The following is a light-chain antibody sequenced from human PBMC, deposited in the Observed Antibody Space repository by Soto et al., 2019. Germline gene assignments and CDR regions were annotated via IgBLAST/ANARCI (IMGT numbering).Light chain of an antibody. J-gene: IGLJ2*01. CDR2: DVS. CDR1: SSDVGGYNY. CDR3: TSYTSSSTLV. V-gene: IGLV2-14*03. Sequence: QSALTQPASVSGSPGQSITISCPGTSSDVGGYNYVSWYQDHPGKAPKLMIYDVSHRPSGVSNRFSGSKSGNTASLTISGLQAEDEADYYCTSYTSSSTLVFGGGTKLTVL.